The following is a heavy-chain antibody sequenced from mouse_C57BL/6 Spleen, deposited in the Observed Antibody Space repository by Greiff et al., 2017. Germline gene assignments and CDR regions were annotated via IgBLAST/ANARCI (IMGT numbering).Heavy chain of an antibody. V-gene: IGHV1-81*01. Sequence: QVQLKESGAELARPGASVKLSCKASGYTFTSYGISWVKQRTGQGLEWIGEIYPRSGNTYYNEKFKGKATLTAGKSSSTAYMELRSLTSEDSAVYFCARQGGYDEYYFDYWGQGTTLTVSS. CDR2: IYPRSGNT. D-gene: IGHD2-2*01. CDR3: ARQGGYDEYYFDY. CDR1: GYTFTSYG. J-gene: IGHJ2*01.